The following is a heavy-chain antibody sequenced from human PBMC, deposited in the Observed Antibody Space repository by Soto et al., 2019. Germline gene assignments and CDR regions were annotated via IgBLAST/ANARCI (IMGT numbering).Heavy chain of an antibody. CDR1: GFTVSSNY. CDR2: IYSRGDT. D-gene: IGHD6-19*01. J-gene: IGHJ6*02. Sequence: GGSLRLSCAAVGFTVSSNYMNWVRQAPGKGLEWVSVIYSRGDTYYAESMKGRFTISRDTSKNTLYLQMDSLRAEDTAVYFCAKVSVAGNEGLYGMDVWGQGTTVTVSS. CDR3: AKVSVAGNEGLYGMDV. V-gene: IGHV3-53*01.